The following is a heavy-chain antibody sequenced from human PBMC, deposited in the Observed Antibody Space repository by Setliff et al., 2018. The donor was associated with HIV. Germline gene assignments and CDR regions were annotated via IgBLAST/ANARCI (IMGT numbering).Heavy chain of an antibody. Sequence: SVKVSCKASGGTFSSYAISWVRQAPGQGLEWMGGIIPILGIANYAQKFQGRVTITADKSTSTAYMELSSLRSEDTAVYYCVRGYRSAWNSWFDAWGQGTLVTVSS. V-gene: IGHV1-69*10. D-gene: IGHD6-19*01. J-gene: IGHJ5*02. CDR3: VRGYRSAWNSWFDA. CDR2: IIPILGIA. CDR1: GGTFSSYA.